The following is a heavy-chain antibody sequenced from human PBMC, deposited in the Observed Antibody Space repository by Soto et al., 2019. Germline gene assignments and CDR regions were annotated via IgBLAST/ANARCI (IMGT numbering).Heavy chain of an antibody. V-gene: IGHV1-46*01. CDR2: INPSGGST. Sequence: ASVKVSCKASGYTFTSYYMHWVRQAPGQGLEWMGIINPSGGSTSYAQKFQGRVTMTKDTSTSTVYMELSSLRSEDTAVYYCATDTTPQNFQHWGQGTLVTVS. J-gene: IGHJ1*01. CDR3: ATDTTPQNFQH. D-gene: IGHD1-1*01. CDR1: GYTFTSYY.